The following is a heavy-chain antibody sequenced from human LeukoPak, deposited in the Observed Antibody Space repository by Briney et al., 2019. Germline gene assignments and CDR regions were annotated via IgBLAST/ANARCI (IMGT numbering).Heavy chain of an antibody. Sequence: RAGESLKISCKGSGYSFTSYWIGWVRQMPGKGLEWMGIIYPGDSDTRYSPSFQGQVTVSADKSISTAYLQWSSLKASDTAMYYCARYYTAIAVAGYFDYWGQGTLVTVSS. J-gene: IGHJ4*02. CDR1: GYSFTSYW. CDR2: IYPGDSDT. D-gene: IGHD6-19*01. CDR3: ARYYTAIAVAGYFDY. V-gene: IGHV5-51*01.